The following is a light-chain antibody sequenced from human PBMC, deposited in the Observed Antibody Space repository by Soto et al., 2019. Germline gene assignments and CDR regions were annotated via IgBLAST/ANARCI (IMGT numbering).Light chain of an antibody. CDR3: QQYNNWHPWT. Sequence: EIVMTQSPATVSGSPLEIATLAFLGRRSVSSNLAWYQQKPGQAPRLLIYGASTRATGIPARFSGSGSGTEFTLTISSLQSEDFAVYYCQQYNNWHPWTFGQGTKVDIK. CDR1: RSVSSN. CDR2: GAS. V-gene: IGKV3-15*01. J-gene: IGKJ1*01.